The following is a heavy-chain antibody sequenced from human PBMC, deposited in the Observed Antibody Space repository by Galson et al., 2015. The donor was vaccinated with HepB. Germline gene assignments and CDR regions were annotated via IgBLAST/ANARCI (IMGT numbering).Heavy chain of an antibody. J-gene: IGHJ3*02. CDR2: IVPAFGTT. CDR3: ARVPISNWGDGFDI. Sequence: SVKVSCKASGDTLSSYGINWVRQAPGQGLEWMGGIVPAFGTTNYAQKFQGRVTITADESTRTVYMDLSRLRSEDTAVYYCARVPISNWGDGFDIWGQGTMVTVSA. D-gene: IGHD7-27*01. V-gene: IGHV1-69*13. CDR1: GDTLSSYG.